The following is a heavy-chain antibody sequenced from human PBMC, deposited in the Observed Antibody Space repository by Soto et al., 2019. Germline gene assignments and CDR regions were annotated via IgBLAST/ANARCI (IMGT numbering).Heavy chain of an antibody. J-gene: IGHJ5*02. Sequence: QVKLVQSGADVKKPGSSVKVSCKASVGTFSSYTISCVRQAHGQGLEWMGRIIPILGIANYAQKFQGRVTITADKATRTAYMELSSLSSEDTAVYYCARDLLDDHEMVRGVLITPFVPWVQGTMVTVSS. CDR2: IIPILGIA. V-gene: IGHV1-69*08. CDR3: ARDLLDDHEMVRGVLITPFVP. CDR1: VGTFSSYT. D-gene: IGHD3-10*01.